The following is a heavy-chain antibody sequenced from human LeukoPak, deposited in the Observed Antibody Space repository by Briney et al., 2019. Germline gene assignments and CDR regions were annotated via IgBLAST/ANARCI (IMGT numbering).Heavy chain of an antibody. D-gene: IGHD2-2*01. J-gene: IGHJ5*02. CDR3: ARGLLYQFDP. Sequence: GGSLRLSCAASGFTFSNCWMHWVRQDPGKGLVWVSFINPDGSTTNYADSVKGRFTISRDNAKNSLYLQMNSLRAEDTAVYYCARGLLYQFDPWGQGTLVTVSS. CDR1: GFTFSNCW. V-gene: IGHV3-74*01. CDR2: INPDGSTT.